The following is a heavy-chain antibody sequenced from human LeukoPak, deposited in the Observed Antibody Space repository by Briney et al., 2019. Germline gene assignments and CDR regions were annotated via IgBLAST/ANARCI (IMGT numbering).Heavy chain of an antibody. J-gene: IGHJ5*02. CDR1: GGTFSSYA. CDR3: ARYRGYCSGGSCYQRVGNWFDP. D-gene: IGHD2-15*01. Sequence: RASVKVSCKASGGTFSSYAISWVRQAPGQGLEWMGGIIPIFGTANYAQKFQGRVTITADESTSTAYMELSSLRSEDTAVYYCARYRGYCSGGSCYQRVGNWFDPWGQGTLVTVSS. CDR2: IIPIFGTA. V-gene: IGHV1-69*13.